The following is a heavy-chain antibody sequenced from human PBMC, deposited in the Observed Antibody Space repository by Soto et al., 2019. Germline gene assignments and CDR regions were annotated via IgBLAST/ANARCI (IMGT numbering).Heavy chain of an antibody. D-gene: IGHD2-2*01. CDR2: IIPSCGSA. J-gene: IGHJ3*02. Sequence: ASVKVSCKASGGTFSSYAISWVRQAPGQGLEWMGRIIPSCGSANYAQKFQGRVTMTRDASTSTAYMELSSLRSEDTAVYYCARGGIFVVVPAANRGAFDIWGQGTMVTVSS. CDR1: GGTFSSYA. V-gene: IGHV1-69*05. CDR3: ARGGIFVVVPAANRGAFDI.